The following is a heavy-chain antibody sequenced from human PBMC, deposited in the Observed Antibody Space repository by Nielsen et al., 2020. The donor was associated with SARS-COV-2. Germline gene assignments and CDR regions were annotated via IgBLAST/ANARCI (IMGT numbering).Heavy chain of an antibody. V-gene: IGHV3-11*04. J-gene: IGHJ6*03. CDR2: ISSSGSTI. Sequence: GESLKISCAASGFTFSDYYMSWIRQAPGKGLEWVSYISSSGSTIYYADSVKGRFTISRDNAKNSLYLQMNSLRAEDTAVYYCGSSSWPKNYYYYYYMDVWGKGTTVTVSS. CDR3: GSSSWPKNYYYYYYMDV. D-gene: IGHD6-13*01. CDR1: GFTFSDYY.